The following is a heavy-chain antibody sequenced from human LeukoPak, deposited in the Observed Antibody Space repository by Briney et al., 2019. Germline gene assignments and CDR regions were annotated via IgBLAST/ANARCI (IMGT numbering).Heavy chain of an antibody. CDR2: IYYSGST. CDR3: ARWNRQQPRSYYFDY. V-gene: IGHV4-59*11. CDR1: GGSISSHY. Sequence: SETLSLTCTVSGGSISSHYWSWIRQPPGKGLEWIGYIYYSGSTNYNPSLKSRVTISVDMSKNQFSLKLSSVTAADTAVYYCARWNRQQPRSYYFDYWGQGTLVTVSS. J-gene: IGHJ4*02. D-gene: IGHD6-13*01.